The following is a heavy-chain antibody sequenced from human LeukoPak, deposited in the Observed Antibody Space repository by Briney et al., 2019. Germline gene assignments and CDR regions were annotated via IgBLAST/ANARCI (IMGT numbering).Heavy chain of an antibody. V-gene: IGHV1-18*01. CDR3: ARRRPWYMDV. Sequence: ASVKVSCKASGYTFTSYGISWVRQAPGQGLEWMGWISAYNGNTNYAQKLQGRVTMTRDKSKNQFSLKLSSVTAADTAVYYCARRRPWYMDVWGKGTTVTVSS. CDR2: ISAYNGNT. J-gene: IGHJ6*03. CDR1: GYTFTSYG.